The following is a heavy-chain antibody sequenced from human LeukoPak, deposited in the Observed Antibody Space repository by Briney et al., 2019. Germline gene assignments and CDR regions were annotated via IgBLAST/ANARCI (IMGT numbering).Heavy chain of an antibody. CDR3: ARDLRYFDWSNPYGMDV. Sequence: GGSLRLSCAASGFTFSSYSMNWVRQAPGKGLEWVSSISSSSSYIYYADSVKGRFTISRDNAKNSLYLQMNSLRAEDTAVYYCARDLRYFDWSNPYGMDVWGQGTTVTVSS. V-gene: IGHV3-21*01. CDR2: ISSSSSYI. CDR1: GFTFSSYS. D-gene: IGHD3-9*01. J-gene: IGHJ6*02.